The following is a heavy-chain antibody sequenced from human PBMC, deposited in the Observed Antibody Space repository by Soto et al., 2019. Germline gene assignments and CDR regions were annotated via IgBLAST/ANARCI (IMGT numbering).Heavy chain of an antibody. D-gene: IGHD6-19*01. CDR2: ISWNSGSI. Sequence: EVQLVESGGGLVQPGRSLRLSCAASGFTFDDYAMHWVRQAPGKGLEWGAGISWNSGSIGYADSVKGRFTISRDNAKNSLYLQMNSLRAEDTDLYYCAKDRISIAVAGPFSYGMDVWGQGTTVTVSS. CDR3: AKDRISIAVAGPFSYGMDV. J-gene: IGHJ6*02. V-gene: IGHV3-9*01. CDR1: GFTFDDYA.